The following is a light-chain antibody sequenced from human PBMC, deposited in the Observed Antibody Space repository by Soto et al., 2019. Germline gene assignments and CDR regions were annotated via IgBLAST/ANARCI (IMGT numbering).Light chain of an antibody. CDR1: QRVSSTF. CDR2: DAS. CDR3: QQSGTSVN. Sequence: DIVLTQSPGTMSLSPGERGTLSCRASQRVSSTFLDWYQQKPGQAPRLPIYDASTRATGIPDRCSGSGSGTDFSLTISRLEPDDFAVYYCQQSGTSVNFGQGTLLEIK. V-gene: IGKV3-20*01. J-gene: IGKJ5*01.